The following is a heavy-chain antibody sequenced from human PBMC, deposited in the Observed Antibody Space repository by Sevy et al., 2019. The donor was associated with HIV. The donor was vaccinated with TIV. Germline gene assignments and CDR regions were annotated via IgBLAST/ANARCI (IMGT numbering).Heavy chain of an antibody. J-gene: IGHJ6*02. CDR2: IIPIFGTA. Sequence: ASVKVSCKASGGTFSSYAISWVRQAPGQGLEWMGGIIPIFGTANYAQKFQGRVTITADESTSTAYMELSSRRSEDTAVYYCARVMYYDFWSGFPTTYYYYYGMDVWGQGTTVTVSS. CDR3: ARVMYYDFWSGFPTTYYYYYGMDV. V-gene: IGHV1-69*13. D-gene: IGHD3-3*01. CDR1: GGTFSSYA.